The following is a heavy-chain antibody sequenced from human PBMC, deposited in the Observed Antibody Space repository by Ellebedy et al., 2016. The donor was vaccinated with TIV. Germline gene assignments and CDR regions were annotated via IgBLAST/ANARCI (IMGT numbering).Heavy chain of an antibody. Sequence: SETLSLXXTVSGGSMSDYYWSWVRQSPGRRLEWIGSVYYSGTTNYNPSLTSRVTISVDRSKNQFSLKLISVTAADTAVYYCARDYESRSGTVSYYGTDVWGQGTTVTVSS. J-gene: IGHJ6*02. CDR1: GGSMSDYY. V-gene: IGHV4-59*01. CDR2: VYYSGTT. CDR3: ARDYESRSGTVSYYGTDV. D-gene: IGHD1-26*01.